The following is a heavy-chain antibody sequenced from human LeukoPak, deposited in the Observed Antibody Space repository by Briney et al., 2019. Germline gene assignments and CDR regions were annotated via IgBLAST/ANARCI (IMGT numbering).Heavy chain of an antibody. Sequence: GGSLRLSCAASGFTVSSNYMTWVRQAPGKGLEWVSVIYSGGSTYYTDSVKGRFTISRDNSKNTLYLQMNNLGAEDTAVYYCATARGVFDIWGQGTMVTVSS. CDR2: IYSGGST. CDR3: ATARGVFDI. D-gene: IGHD2-15*01. J-gene: IGHJ3*02. CDR1: GFTVSSNY. V-gene: IGHV3-66*01.